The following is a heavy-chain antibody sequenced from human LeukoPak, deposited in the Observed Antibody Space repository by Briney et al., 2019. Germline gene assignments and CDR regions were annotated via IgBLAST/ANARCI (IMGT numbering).Heavy chain of an antibody. CDR3: AKDSAGYYDIFTGPLDY. CDR2: ISGCGGST. J-gene: IGHJ4*02. D-gene: IGHD3-9*01. CDR1: GFTFSRYA. V-gene: IGHV3-23*01. Sequence: PGGSLRLSCAASGFTFSRYAMSWGRQAPGEGLGWVSDISGCGGSTYYADSVKGRVPLSRENSKKTLYLLVNTLKAEDTRVYYCAKDSAGYYDIFTGPLDYWGQGTLVTVSS.